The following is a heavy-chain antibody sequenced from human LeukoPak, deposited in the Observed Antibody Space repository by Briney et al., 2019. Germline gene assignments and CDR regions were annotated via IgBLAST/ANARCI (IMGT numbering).Heavy chain of an antibody. CDR2: IKQDGSEK. D-gene: IGHD3-3*01. Sequence: GGSLRLPCAASGFTFSSYWMSWVRQAPGKGLEWVANIKQDGSEKYYVDSVKGRFTISRDNANNSLYLQMNSLRAEDTAVYYCARGLTIFGVVPDAFDIWGQGTMVTVSS. CDR1: GFTFSSYW. CDR3: ARGLTIFGVVPDAFDI. V-gene: IGHV3-7*01. J-gene: IGHJ3*02.